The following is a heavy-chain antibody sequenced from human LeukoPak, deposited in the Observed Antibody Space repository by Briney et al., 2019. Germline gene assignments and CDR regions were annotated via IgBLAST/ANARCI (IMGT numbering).Heavy chain of an antibody. J-gene: IGHJ4*02. CDR3: AKDGPLRYFDWLLPDY. D-gene: IGHD3-9*01. CDR1: EFIFSDYW. Sequence: GGSLRLSCVASEFIFSDYWMSWVRQAPGKGLEWVANIKQGGREEKYVSSVKGRFAISRDDAKSTLYLQMDSLRAEDTAVYYCAKDGPLRYFDWLLPDYWGQGTLVTVSS. V-gene: IGHV3-7*03. CDR2: IKQGGREE.